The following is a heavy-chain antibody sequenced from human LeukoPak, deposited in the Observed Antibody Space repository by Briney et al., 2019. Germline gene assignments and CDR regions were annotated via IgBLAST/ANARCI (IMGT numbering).Heavy chain of an antibody. CDR3: ARLRGFWFDP. CDR1: GFTVSSNY. CDR2: IYSGGST. J-gene: IGHJ5*02. Sequence: PGGSLRPSCAASGFTVSSNYMSWVRQAPGKGLEWVSVIYSGGSTYYADSVKGRFTISRDNAKNSLYLQMNSLRAEDTAVYYCARLRGFWFDPWGQGTLVTVSS. V-gene: IGHV3-53*01.